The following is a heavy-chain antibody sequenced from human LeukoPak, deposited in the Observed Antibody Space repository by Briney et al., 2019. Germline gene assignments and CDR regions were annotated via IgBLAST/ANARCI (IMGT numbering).Heavy chain of an antibody. V-gene: IGHV3-74*01. Sequence: GGSLRLSCAASGFTFSRYWMHWVRQAPGKGLVWVSHINSDGSDITYADSVKGRFTISRDNAKSTVYLQMNSLRAEDTAVYYCARGSLGDGSLLIDYWGQGTLVTVSS. CDR2: INSDGSDI. D-gene: IGHD1-26*01. CDR3: ARGSLGDGSLLIDY. CDR1: GFTFSRYW. J-gene: IGHJ4*02.